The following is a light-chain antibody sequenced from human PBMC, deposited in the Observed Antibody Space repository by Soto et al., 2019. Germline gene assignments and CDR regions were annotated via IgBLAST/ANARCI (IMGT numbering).Light chain of an antibody. CDR3: MQGTHWPPYT. CDR1: QSLLYSDGKTH. CDR2: KVS. V-gene: IGKV2-30*01. Sequence: DVVMTQSPLSLAVTLGQPASIYCRSSQSLLYSDGKTHLNWFHQRPGQSPRRLIYKVSNRDSGVPNKFSGSGSGTEFTLKISRVEAEDVGVYYCMQGTHWPPYTFGQGTKLEIK. J-gene: IGKJ2*01.